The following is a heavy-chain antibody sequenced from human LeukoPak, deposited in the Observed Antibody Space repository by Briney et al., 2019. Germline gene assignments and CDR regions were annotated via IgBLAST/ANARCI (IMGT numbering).Heavy chain of an antibody. D-gene: IGHD1-1*01. Sequence: GESLKISCKGSGYSFTYYWIGWVRQMPGKGLEWMGIIYPGDSDTRYRPSFQGKVTIPVDKSISTAYLQWSSLKGSDTAMYYCARQDGNSKYYFVYWGQGTLVTVSS. CDR2: IYPGDSDT. CDR3: ARQDGNSKYYFVY. CDR1: GYSFTYYW. J-gene: IGHJ4*02. V-gene: IGHV5-51*01.